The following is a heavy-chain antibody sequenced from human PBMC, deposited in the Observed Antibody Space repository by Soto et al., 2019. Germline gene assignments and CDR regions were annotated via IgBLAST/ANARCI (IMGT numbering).Heavy chain of an antibody. Sequence: PSETLSLTCTVSGGSISSYYWSWIRQPPGKGLEWIGYIYYSGSTNYNPSLKSRVTISVDTSKNQFSLKLSSVTAADTAVYYCARLYGSGSPPRGYYYGMDVWGQATTVTVSS. CDR3: ARLYGSGSPPRGYYYGMDV. CDR2: IYYSGST. V-gene: IGHV4-59*08. J-gene: IGHJ6*02. D-gene: IGHD3-10*01. CDR1: GGSISSYY.